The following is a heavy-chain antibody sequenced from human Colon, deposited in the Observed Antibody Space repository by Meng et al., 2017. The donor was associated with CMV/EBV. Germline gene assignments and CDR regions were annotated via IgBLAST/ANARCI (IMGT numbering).Heavy chain of an antibody. CDR2: IYYSGGT. CDR1: GGSISSYY. V-gene: IGHV4-59*01. Sequence: SETLSLTCIVSGGSISSYYWSWIRQSPGKGLEWIGYIYYSGGTKYNPSLKSRVTISVDTSKNQFSLKLTSVTAADTAVYYCARLGYTSGWYSDWGQGTLVTVSS. CDR3: ARLGYTSGWYSD. D-gene: IGHD6-19*01. J-gene: IGHJ4*02.